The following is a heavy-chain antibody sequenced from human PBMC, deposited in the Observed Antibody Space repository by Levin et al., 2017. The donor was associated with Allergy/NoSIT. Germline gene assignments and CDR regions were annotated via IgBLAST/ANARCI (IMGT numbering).Heavy chain of an antibody. D-gene: IGHD2-15*01. CDR2: IYSGGST. CDR1: GFTVSNSY. Sequence: PGGSLRLSCAASGFTVSNSYMNWVRQAPGKGLEWVSVIYSGGSTYYADSVKRRFTISRDNSKNTLYLQMNSLKAEDTAVYYCARGCSSGGTCYPELLDYWGQGALVAVSS. CDR3: ARGCSSGGTCYPELLDY. V-gene: IGHV3-53*01. J-gene: IGHJ4*02.